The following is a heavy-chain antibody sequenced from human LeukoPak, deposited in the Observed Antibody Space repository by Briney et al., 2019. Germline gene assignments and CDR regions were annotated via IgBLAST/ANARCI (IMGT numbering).Heavy chain of an antibody. CDR3: ARGRRGYCSSTSCYRYYYYYMDV. V-gene: IGHV1-2*02. D-gene: IGHD2-2*01. J-gene: IGHJ6*03. CDR2: INPNSGGT. CDR1: GYTFTGYY. Sequence: GASVKVSCKASGYTFTGYYMHWVRQAPGQGLEWMGWINPNSGGTNCAQKFQGRVTMTRDTSINTAYMELSSLRSDDTAVYYCARGRRGYCSSTSCYRYYYYYMDVWGKGTTVTISS.